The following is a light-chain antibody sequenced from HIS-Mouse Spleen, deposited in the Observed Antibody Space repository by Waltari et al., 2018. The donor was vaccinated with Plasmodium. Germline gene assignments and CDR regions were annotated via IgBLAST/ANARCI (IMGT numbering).Light chain of an antibody. J-gene: IGLJ3*02. CDR2: EDS. CDR1: TFPKTH. CDR3: YSTDSSGNHRV. V-gene: IGLV3-10*01. Sequence: SYELTQPPSCPVSHGQTARTTCPGHTFPKTHDYLYQQKSGQAPVLVIYEDSKRPSGIPERFSGSSSGTMATLTISGAQVEDEADYYCYSTDSSGNHRVFGGGTKLTVL.